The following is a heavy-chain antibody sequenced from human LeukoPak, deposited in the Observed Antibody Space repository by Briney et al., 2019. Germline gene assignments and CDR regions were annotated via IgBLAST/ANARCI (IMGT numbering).Heavy chain of an antibody. CDR2: IFASGET. V-gene: IGHV4-4*07. CDR1: GDSISTSY. CDR3: ARDRYTWHDRDWFDS. Sequence: SETLSLTCTVSGDSISTSYWSWIRQAAGKRMEWIGRIFASGETNYNPSFESRVIMSRDTSNNQFFMRLTSVTAADTAVYYCARDRYTWHDRDWFDSWGQGTLVTVSS. J-gene: IGHJ5*01. D-gene: IGHD1-20*01.